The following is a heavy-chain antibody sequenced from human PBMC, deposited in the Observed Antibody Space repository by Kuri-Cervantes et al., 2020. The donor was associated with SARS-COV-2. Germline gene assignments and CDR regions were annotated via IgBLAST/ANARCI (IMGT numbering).Heavy chain of an antibody. Sequence: GSLRLSCTVSGGSISSYYWSWIRQPAGKGLEWIGRIYTSGSTNYDPSLKSRVTMSVDTSKNQFSLKLSSVTAADTAVYYCARHGGYDHLRPHYYYYYYMDVWGKGTTVTVSS. CDR2: IYTSGST. D-gene: IGHD5-12*01. J-gene: IGHJ6*03. V-gene: IGHV4-4*07. CDR1: GGSISSYY. CDR3: ARHGGYDHLRPHYYYYYYMDV.